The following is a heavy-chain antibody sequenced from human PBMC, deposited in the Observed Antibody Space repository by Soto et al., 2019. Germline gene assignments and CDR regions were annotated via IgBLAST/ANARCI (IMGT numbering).Heavy chain of an antibody. CDR1: GFTFSSYG. Sequence: HHGSSMQISCESYGFTFSSYGMSWVRQAPGKGLEWVANIRQDGSAKYYVDSVKGRFTISRDNAKNSLYLQMNSLRTEDTALYYCARFGGYYNFDYWGQGTLVTVS. J-gene: IGHJ4*02. CDR2: IRQDGSAK. D-gene: IGHD3-3*01. CDR3: ARFGGYYNFDY. V-gene: IGHV3-7*03.